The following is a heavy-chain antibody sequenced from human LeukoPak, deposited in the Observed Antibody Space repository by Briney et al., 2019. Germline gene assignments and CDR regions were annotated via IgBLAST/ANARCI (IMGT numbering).Heavy chain of an antibody. CDR3: ARRWDSSGYSPPFDY. CDR1: GYTFTGYY. V-gene: IGHV1-2*02. CDR2: INPNSGDT. J-gene: IGHJ4*02. Sequence: ASVKVSCKASGYTFTGYYMHWVRQAPGQGLQWMGWINPNSGDTNYAQKFQGRVTMTRDTSISTAYMEVSRLRFGDTAVYYCARRWDSSGYSPPFDYWGQGTLVTVSS. D-gene: IGHD3-22*01.